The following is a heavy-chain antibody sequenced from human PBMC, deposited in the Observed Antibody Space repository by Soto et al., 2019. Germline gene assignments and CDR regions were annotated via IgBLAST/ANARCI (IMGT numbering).Heavy chain of an antibody. D-gene: IGHD6-13*01. J-gene: IGHJ5*02. CDR2: TYYRSKWYN. V-gene: IGHV6-1*01. CDR3: ARAGSSRFESRNWFDP. Sequence: PSQTLSLTCAISGGSVSSNSAAWNWIRQSPSRGLEWLGRTYYRSKWYNDYAVSVKSRVTINPDTSKNQFSLQLNSVTPEDTAVYYCARAGSSRFESRNWFDPWGQGTLVTVSS. CDR1: GGSVSSNSAA.